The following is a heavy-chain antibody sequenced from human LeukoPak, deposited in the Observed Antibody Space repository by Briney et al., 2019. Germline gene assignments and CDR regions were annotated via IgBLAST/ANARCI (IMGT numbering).Heavy chain of an antibody. CDR1: GGSISSGSYY. CDR3: AREGPGELRGNLDY. CDR2: IYTSGST. D-gene: IGHD1-26*01. Sequence: SQTLSLTCTVSGGSISSGSYYWSWIRQPAGKGLEWIGRIYTSGSTNYNPSLKSRVTISVDTSKNQFSLKLSSVTAADTAVYYCAREGPGELRGNLDYWGQGTLVTVSS. J-gene: IGHJ4*02. V-gene: IGHV4-61*02.